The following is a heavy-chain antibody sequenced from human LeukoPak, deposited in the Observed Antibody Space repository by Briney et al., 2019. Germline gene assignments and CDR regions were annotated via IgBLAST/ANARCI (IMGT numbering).Heavy chain of an antibody. CDR1: GGSISSGGYY. V-gene: IGHV4-31*03. J-gene: IGHJ3*02. D-gene: IGHD1-14*01. CDR3: ARDRTLFAFDI. Sequence: SETLSLTCTVSGGSISSGGYYWSWLRQHPGKGLEWIVYIYYSGRTYYNPSLKSRVTISVDTSKNQFSLKLSSVTAADTAVYYCARDRTLFAFDIWGQGTMVTVSS. CDR2: IYYSGRT.